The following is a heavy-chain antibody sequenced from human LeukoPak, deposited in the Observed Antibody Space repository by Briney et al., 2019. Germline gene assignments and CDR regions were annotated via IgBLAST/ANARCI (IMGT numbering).Heavy chain of an antibody. J-gene: IGHJ6*03. CDR1: GFTFSSYS. Sequence: GGSLRLSCAASGFTFSSYSIHWVRQAPGKGLEWVAVISSDGIKKYYADSVKGRFTVSRDNSKHTLYLQMNSLRAEDTALYYCARKGHYDILTGYSPVEYYFYYMDVWGKGTTVTVSS. CDR2: ISSDGIKK. V-gene: IGHV3-30*04. CDR3: ARKGHYDILTGYSPVEYYFYYMDV. D-gene: IGHD3-9*01.